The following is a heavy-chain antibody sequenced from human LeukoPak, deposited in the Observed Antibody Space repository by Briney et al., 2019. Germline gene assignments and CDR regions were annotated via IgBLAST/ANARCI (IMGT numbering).Heavy chain of an antibody. CDR3: AREKAGGYDSRRPFDI. V-gene: IGHV4-30-4*01. D-gene: IGHD3-22*01. CDR1: GGSISSGDYY. Sequence: SETLSLTCTVSGGSISSGDYYWSWIRQPPGKGLEWIGYIYYSGSTYYNPSLKSRVTISVDTSKNQFSLKPSSVTAADTAVYYCAREKAGGYDSRRPFDIWGQGTMVTVSS. J-gene: IGHJ3*02. CDR2: IYYSGST.